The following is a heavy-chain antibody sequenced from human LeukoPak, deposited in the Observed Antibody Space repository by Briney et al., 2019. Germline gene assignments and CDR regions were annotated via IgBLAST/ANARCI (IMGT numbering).Heavy chain of an antibody. CDR2: FDPEDGET. CDR1: GYTLTELS. V-gene: IGHV1-24*01. J-gene: IGHJ4*02. D-gene: IGHD2-21*02. Sequence: ASVKVSCKVSGYTLTELSMHWVRQAPGKGLEWMGGFDPEDGETIYAQKFQGRVTMTEDTSTDTAYMELSSLRSEDTAAYYCATNPLAYCGGDCYPRADYWGQGTLVTVSS. CDR3: ATNPLAYCGGDCYPRADY.